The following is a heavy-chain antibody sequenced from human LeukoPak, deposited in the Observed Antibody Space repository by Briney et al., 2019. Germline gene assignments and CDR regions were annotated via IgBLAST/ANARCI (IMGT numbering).Heavy chain of an antibody. J-gene: IGHJ4*02. Sequence: ASVKVSCKASGYTFTSYYFHWVRQAPGQGLEWMGRLNPGGGSTNYAQKFQGRVTMTRDTSTSTVCMELSSLRSEDTAVYYCVRGGGNTATYYYFDYWGQGTLVTVSS. CDR1: GYTFTSYY. CDR2: LNPGGGST. V-gene: IGHV1-46*01. CDR3: VRGGGNTATYYYFDY. D-gene: IGHD5-18*01.